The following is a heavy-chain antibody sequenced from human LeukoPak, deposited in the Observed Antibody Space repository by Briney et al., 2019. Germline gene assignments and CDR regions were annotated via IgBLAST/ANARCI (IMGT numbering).Heavy chain of an antibody. CDR1: GFTFSSYS. CDR2: ISSSSSTI. CDR3: ARDFPYYSNYVYYYYYMDV. Sequence: GGSLRLSCAASGFTFSSYSMNWVRQAPGKGLEWVSYISSSSSTIYYADSVKGRFTISRDNAKTSLYLQMNSLRAEDTAVYYCARDFPYYSNYVYYYYYMDVWGKGTTVTVSS. V-gene: IGHV3-48*01. D-gene: IGHD4-11*01. J-gene: IGHJ6*03.